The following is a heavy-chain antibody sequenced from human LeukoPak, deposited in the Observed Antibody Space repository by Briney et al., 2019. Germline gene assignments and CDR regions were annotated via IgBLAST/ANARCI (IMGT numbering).Heavy chain of an antibody. Sequence: GGSLRLSCAASGFTFSSYGMHWVRQAPGKGLEWVAVISYDGSNKYYADSVKGRFTISRDNSKNTLYLQMNSLRAEDTAVYYCAKSLTKGRTRPYYFGYWGQGTLVTVSS. J-gene: IGHJ4*02. CDR1: GFTFSSYG. CDR2: ISYDGSNK. D-gene: IGHD2-8*01. V-gene: IGHV3-30*18. CDR3: AKSLTKGRTRPYYFGY.